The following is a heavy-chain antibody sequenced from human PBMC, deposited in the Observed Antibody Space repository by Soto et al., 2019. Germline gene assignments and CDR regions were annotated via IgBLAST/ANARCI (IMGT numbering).Heavy chain of an antibody. CDR1: GFTFSSYS. CDR3: ASQRGNGYSGYDLYYYYYMDV. J-gene: IGHJ6*03. Sequence: EVQLVESGGGLVQPVGSLRLSCAASGFTFSSYSMNWVRQAPGKGLEWVSYISSSSSTIYYADSVKGRFTISRDNAKNSLYLQMNSLRAEDTAVYYCASQRGNGYSGYDLYYYYYMDVWGKGTTVTVSS. D-gene: IGHD5-12*01. V-gene: IGHV3-48*01. CDR2: ISSSSSTI.